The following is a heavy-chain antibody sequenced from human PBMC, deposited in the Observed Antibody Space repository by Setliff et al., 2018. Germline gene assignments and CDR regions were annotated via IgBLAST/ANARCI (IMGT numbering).Heavy chain of an antibody. V-gene: IGHV1-3*01. J-gene: IGHJ3*02. CDR3: ARDLDYQYYYDSSGRDAFDI. Sequence: ASVKVSCKASGYTFTDYAMHWVRQAPGQRLEWMGWINPGNGNTKYSQKFQGRVTMTTDTSTSTAYMELRSLRSDDTAVYYCARDLDYQYYYDSSGRDAFDIWGQGTMVTVSS. CDR2: INPGNGNT. CDR1: GYTFTDYA. D-gene: IGHD3-22*01.